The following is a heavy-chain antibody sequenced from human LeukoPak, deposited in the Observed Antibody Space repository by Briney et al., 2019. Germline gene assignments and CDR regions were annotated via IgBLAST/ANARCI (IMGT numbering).Heavy chain of an antibody. D-gene: IGHD3-22*01. CDR3: ARQRTDSGGYLNWFDP. V-gene: IGHV4-39*01. Sequence: SETLSLTCTVSGGSISSSSYYWGWLRQPPGKGLEWIATIYYSGSTYYHPSLKSRVTISVDTSKNQFSLKLSSVAAADTAVYYCARQRTDSGGYLNWFDPWAREPWSPSPQ. CDR1: GGSISSSSYY. CDR2: IYYSGST. J-gene: IGHJ5*02.